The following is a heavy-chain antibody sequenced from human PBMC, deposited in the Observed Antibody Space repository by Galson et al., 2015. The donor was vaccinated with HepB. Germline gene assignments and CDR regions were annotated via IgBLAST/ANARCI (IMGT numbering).Heavy chain of an antibody. CDR1: GGSISSGGYS. J-gene: IGHJ5*02. CDR2: IYHSGST. D-gene: IGHD3-22*01. V-gene: IGHV4-30-2*01. Sequence: TLSLTCAVSGGSISSGGYSWSWIRQPPGKGLEWIGYIYHSGSTYYNPSLKSRVTISVDRSKNQFSLKLSSVTAADTAVYYCARVEEYYYDSSGTYNWFDPWGQGTLVTVSS. CDR3: ARVEEYYYDSSGTYNWFDP.